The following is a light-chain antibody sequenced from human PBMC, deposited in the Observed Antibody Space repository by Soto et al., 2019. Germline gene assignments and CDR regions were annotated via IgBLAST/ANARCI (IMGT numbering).Light chain of an antibody. CDR3: QQYNSYPLT. CDR2: RAS. J-gene: IGKJ4*01. V-gene: IGKV1-5*03. Sequence: DIQMTQSPSTLSASVGDRVTITCRASQSISTWLAWYQQKPGKAPKLLIYRASSLESGVPSRFSGSGSGTEFTLTISSLQPDDSATYYCQQYNSYPLTVGGGTKVEIK. CDR1: QSISTW.